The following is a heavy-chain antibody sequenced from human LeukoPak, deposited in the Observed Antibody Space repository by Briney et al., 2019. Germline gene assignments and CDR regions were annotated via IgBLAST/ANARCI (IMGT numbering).Heavy chain of an antibody. CDR1: GFTLSNYW. V-gene: IGHV3-74*01. D-gene: IGHD2-2*01. CDR3: ARGGLVGAFDY. CDR2: ITNDALAT. J-gene: IGHJ4*02. Sequence: PGGSLRLSCATSGFTLSNYWMHWVRQVPGEGLVWVSHITNDALATNYADSVKGRFIISRDSAKNTLYLQMNNLRAEDTAVYYCARGGLVGAFDYWGQGTLVTVS.